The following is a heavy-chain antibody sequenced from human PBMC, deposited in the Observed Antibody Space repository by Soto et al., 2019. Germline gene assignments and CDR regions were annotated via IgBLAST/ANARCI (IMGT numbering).Heavy chain of an antibody. CDR1: GFTFGDYG. CDR2: INWNGGST. J-gene: IGHJ2*01. Sequence: GGSLRLSCAASGFTFGDYGMSWVRQAPGKGLEWVSGINWNGGSTGYADSVKGRFTISRDNAKNSLYLQMNSLRAEDTALYYCARDRGYNWNEPYWYFDLWGRGTLVTVSS. CDR3: ARDRGYNWNEPYWYFDL. V-gene: IGHV3-20*04. D-gene: IGHD1-1*01.